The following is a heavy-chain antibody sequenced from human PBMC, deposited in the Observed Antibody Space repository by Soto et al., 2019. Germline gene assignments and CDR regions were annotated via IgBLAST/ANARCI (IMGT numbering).Heavy chain of an antibody. D-gene: IGHD3-22*01. V-gene: IGHV3-64D*06. CDR1: GFTFSSYA. CDR2: ISSNGGST. J-gene: IGHJ4*02. Sequence: GSLRLSCSASGFTFSSYAMHWVRQAPGKGLEYVSAISSNGGSTYYADSVKGRFTISRDNSKNTLYLQMSSLRAEDTAVYYCVKGVSYYDSSGYLALFDYWGQGTLVTVSS. CDR3: VKGVSYYDSSGYLALFDY.